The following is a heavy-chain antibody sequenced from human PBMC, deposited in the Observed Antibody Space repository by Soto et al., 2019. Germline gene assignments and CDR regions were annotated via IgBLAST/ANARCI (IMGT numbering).Heavy chain of an antibody. V-gene: IGHV3-23*01. Sequence: XGSLRLYFAASGFTFSSYAMSWVRQAPGKGLEWVSAISVNGADTSYADSVRGRFTISRDNSKDTLYLQMNSLRADDTAVYYCGKGRRGSGWFVCSDWGQGILVTVSS. D-gene: IGHD6-19*01. CDR1: GFTFSSYA. J-gene: IGHJ1*01. CDR2: ISVNGADT. CDR3: GKGRRGSGWFVCSD.